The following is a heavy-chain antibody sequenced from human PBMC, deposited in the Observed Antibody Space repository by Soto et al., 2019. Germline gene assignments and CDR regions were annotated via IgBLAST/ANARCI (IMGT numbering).Heavy chain of an antibody. Sequence: GGSLRLSCAASGFTFSSYAMSWVRQAPGKGLEWVSAISGSGGSTYYADSMKGRFTISRDNSKNTLYLQMNSLRAEDTSVYYCAGGGVVVPAAIGAEYFQHWGQGTLVTVSS. CDR2: ISGSGGST. CDR3: AGGGVVVPAAIGAEYFQH. D-gene: IGHD2-2*02. V-gene: IGHV3-23*01. J-gene: IGHJ1*01. CDR1: GFTFSSYA.